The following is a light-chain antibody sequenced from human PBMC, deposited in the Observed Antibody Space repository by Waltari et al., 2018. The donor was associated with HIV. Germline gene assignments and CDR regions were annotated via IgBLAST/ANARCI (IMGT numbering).Light chain of an antibody. Sequence: QLALPQSPSPPPSLGAPVKPTCPLRSGHTTYAIPCPLQQPERGPRFLMNLKSDGSQSKGDGIPDRFSGSSSGAERFLTISGLQSEDEGDYYCQTWDNGIRVFGGGTKLTVL. V-gene: IGLV4-69*01. CDR3: QTWDNGIRV. CDR1: SGHTTYA. CDR2: LKSDGSQ. J-gene: IGLJ3*02.